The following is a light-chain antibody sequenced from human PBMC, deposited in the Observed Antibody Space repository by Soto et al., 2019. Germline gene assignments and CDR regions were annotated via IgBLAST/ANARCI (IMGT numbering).Light chain of an antibody. Sequence: DIQMTQSPSSLSASVGDRVTITCQASQDISNYLNWYQQKPGNAPKLLIYDASNLETGVPSRFSGGGSATYFTFTISSLQPEGIATYYCQQYDNLPLTFGGGTKVDIK. V-gene: IGKV1-33*01. J-gene: IGKJ4*01. CDR3: QQYDNLPLT. CDR1: QDISNY. CDR2: DAS.